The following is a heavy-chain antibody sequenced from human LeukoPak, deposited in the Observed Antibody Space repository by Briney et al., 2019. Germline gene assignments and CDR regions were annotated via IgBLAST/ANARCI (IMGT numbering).Heavy chain of an antibody. V-gene: IGHV3-23*01. Sequence: GGSLRLSCAASGFTFNSYAMSWVRQAPGKGLEWVSGISGNGGSTYYADSVKGRFTISRDNSKNTLYLQMNSLRAEDTAVYYCAKDAWRCSSTSCLPFDYWGQGTLVTVSS. J-gene: IGHJ4*02. CDR1: GFTFNSYA. D-gene: IGHD2-2*01. CDR3: AKDAWRCSSTSCLPFDY. CDR2: ISGNGGST.